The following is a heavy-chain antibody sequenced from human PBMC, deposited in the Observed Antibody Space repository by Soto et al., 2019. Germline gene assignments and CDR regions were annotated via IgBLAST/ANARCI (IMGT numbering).Heavy chain of an antibody. V-gene: IGHV1-69*01. CDR1: GGTFSSYA. CDR2: IVPIFGTA. J-gene: IGHJ4*02. D-gene: IGHD6-13*01. CDR3: ARDGYVSAAAGSTEEYYFDY. Sequence: QVQLVQAGAEVKKPGSSVKVSCKASGGTFSSYAISWLRQAPVHGLEWMGGIVPIFGTANFAQRFQGRVTITAAESTSTAYMERSSLRSEDTAVYYCARDGYVSAAAGSTEEYYFDYWGQGTLVTVS.